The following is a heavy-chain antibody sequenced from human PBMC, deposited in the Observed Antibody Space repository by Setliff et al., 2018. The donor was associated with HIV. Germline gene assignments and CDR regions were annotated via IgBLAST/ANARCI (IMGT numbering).Heavy chain of an antibody. Sequence: PSETLSLTCAVYGGSFSGYHWNWIRQPPGKGLEWIGEINHSGRTNYNPSLKSRVTISVDTSKNQFSLKLRSVTAADTAMYYCARVRITYWYSIPTFYYYYMDVWGKGTKVTVSS. J-gene: IGHJ6*03. V-gene: IGHV4-34*01. CDR3: ARVRITYWYSIPTFYYYYMDV. CDR1: GGSFSGYH. CDR2: INHSGRT. D-gene: IGHD2-15*01.